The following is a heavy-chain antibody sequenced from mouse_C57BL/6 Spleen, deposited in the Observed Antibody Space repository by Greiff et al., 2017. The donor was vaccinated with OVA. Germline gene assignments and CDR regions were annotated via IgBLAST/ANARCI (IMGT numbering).Heavy chain of an antibody. D-gene: IGHD1-1*01. CDR3: ARYRRYYYGSSHWYFDV. CDR1: GFTFTDYY. CDR2: IRHKANGSTT. J-gene: IGHJ1*03. V-gene: IGHV7-3*01. Sequence: EVKLVESGGGLVQPGGSLSLSCAASGFTFTDYYMSWVRQPPGQALEWLGFIRHKANGSTTEYSASVKGRFTISRDNSQSILYLQMNDLRAEDSATYYCARYRRYYYGSSHWYFDVWGTGTTVTVSS.